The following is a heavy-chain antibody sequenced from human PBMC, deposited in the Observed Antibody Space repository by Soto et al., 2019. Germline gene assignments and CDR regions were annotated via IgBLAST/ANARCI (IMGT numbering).Heavy chain of an antibody. D-gene: IGHD3-10*01. J-gene: IGHJ3*02. CDR3: ARQQKISGDDAFDI. Sequence: GASVKVSCKASGYTFTSYDINWVRQATGQGLEWMGWMNPNSGNTGYAQKFQGRVTMTRNTSISTAYLQWSSLKASDTAMYYCARQQKISGDDAFDIWGQGTMVTVSS. CDR1: GYTFTSYD. CDR2: MNPNSGNT. V-gene: IGHV1-8*01.